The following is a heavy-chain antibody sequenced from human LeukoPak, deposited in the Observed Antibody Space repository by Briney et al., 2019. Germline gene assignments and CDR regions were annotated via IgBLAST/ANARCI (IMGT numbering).Heavy chain of an antibody. Sequence: GGSLRLSCAASGFTFIDYSMNWVRQAPGKGLEWISYIGISSGNTKYADSVKGRFTISRDKARNSLYLQMNSLRVEDTAVYYCARDHRYAFDNWSHGTLVTVSS. CDR1: GFTFIDYS. V-gene: IGHV3-48*01. CDR2: IGISSGNT. CDR3: ARDHRYAFDN. J-gene: IGHJ4*01. D-gene: IGHD5-12*01.